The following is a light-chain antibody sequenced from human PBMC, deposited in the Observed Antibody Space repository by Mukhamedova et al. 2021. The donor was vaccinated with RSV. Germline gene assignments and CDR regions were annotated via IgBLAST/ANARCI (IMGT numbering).Light chain of an antibody. Sequence: SVSSNLAWYQQKPGQAPRLLIYGASTRATGIPARFSGGGSGTEFTLTISSMQSEDFAVYFCQQYNNWPLTFGGGT. CDR3: QQYNNWPLT. V-gene: IGKV3-15*01. CDR1: SVSSN. CDR2: GAS. J-gene: IGKJ4*01.